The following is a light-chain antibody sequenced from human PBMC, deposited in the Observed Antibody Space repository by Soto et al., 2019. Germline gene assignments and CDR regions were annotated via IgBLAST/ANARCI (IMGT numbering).Light chain of an antibody. CDR1: SSNIGINY. V-gene: IGLV1-47*01. CDR2: RSD. Sequence: QSVLTQPPSASGTPGERVTISCSGRSSNIGINYVYWYQQIPGTAPKLLIYRSDQRPSGVPDRFSASKSGTSASLAISGLRSEDEAHYYCAAWDDSLSGVVFGGGTKLTVL. J-gene: IGLJ3*02. CDR3: AAWDDSLSGVV.